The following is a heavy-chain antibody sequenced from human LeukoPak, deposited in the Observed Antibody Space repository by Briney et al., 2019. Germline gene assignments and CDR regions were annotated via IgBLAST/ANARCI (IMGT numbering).Heavy chain of an antibody. CDR1: GGSISSYY. D-gene: IGHD4-23*01. J-gene: IGHJ3*01. CDR3: ARPSLDYGGIDAFDF. Sequence: SETLSLTCTVSGGSISSYYWSWIRQPPGKGLEWIGLIYYSGSTNYNPSLKSRVTISVDTSKNQFSLKLSSVTAADTAAYYCARPSLDYGGIDAFDFWGQGTLVTVSS. CDR2: IYYSGST. V-gene: IGHV4-59*08.